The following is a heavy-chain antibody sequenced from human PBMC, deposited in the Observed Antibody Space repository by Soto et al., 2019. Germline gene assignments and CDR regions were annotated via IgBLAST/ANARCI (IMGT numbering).Heavy chain of an antibody. CDR3: AKLVVTAASVDY. D-gene: IGHD2-21*02. Sequence: QVQLVESGGGVVQPGRSLRLSCAASGFTFSSYGMHWVRQAPGKGLEWVAVISYDGSNKYYADSVKGRFTISRDNSKNTLYLEMNSLRAEDTSVSYGAKLVVTAASVDYWGQGTLVTVSS. V-gene: IGHV3-30*18. CDR1: GFTFSSYG. J-gene: IGHJ4*02. CDR2: ISYDGSNK.